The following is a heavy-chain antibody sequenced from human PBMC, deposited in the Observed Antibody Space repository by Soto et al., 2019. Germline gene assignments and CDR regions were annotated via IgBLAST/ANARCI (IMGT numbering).Heavy chain of an antibody. Sequence: QVQLVEAGGGVVQPGRSLRLSCGASGFTFNSHGMHWVRQAPGKGLEWVAVISYEGSNNFYAESVKGRFTISRDNSKNTLYLQMNSLSREDTAVYYCARGAEYQLLSRDYFYGMDVWGQGTTVSVSS. CDR3: ARGAEYQLLSRDYFYGMDV. CDR1: GFTFNSHG. J-gene: IGHJ6*02. CDR2: ISYEGSNN. V-gene: IGHV3-30*03. D-gene: IGHD2-2*01.